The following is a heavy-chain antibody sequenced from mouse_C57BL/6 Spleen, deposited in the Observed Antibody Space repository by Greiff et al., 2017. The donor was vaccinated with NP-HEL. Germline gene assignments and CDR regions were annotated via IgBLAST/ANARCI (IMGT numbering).Heavy chain of an antibody. J-gene: IGHJ1*03. D-gene: IGHD1-1*01. V-gene: IGHV2-5*01. CDR1: GFSLTSYG. CDR2: IWRGGST. Sequence: QVQLKQSGPGLVQPSQSLSITCTVSGFSLTSYGVHWVRQSPGKGLEWLGVIWRGGSTDYNAAFMSRLSITKDNSKSQVFFKMNSLQADDTAIYYCAIPYYGSKSYWYLDVWGKGTTVTVAS. CDR3: AIPYYGSKSYWYLDV.